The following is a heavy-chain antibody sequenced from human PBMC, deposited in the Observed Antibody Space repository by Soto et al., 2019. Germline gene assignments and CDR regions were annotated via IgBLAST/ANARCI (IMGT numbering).Heavy chain of an antibody. CDR3: ARDFQKNSYFDY. J-gene: IGHJ4*02. V-gene: IGHV3-33*01. CDR1: GFTFSTQG. CDR2: IRYDGSNE. D-gene: IGHD1-26*01. Sequence: QVQLVESGGGVVQPGRSLRLSCAASGFTFSTQGMHWVRQGPGKGLEWVAVIRYDGSNEYYADSVKGRFTISRDNFKSTQYPQMTSLRAEDTAVYYCARDFQKNSYFDYWGQGTLVTVSS.